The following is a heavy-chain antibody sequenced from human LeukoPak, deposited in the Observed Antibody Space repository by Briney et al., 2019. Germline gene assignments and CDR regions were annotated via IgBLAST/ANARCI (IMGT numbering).Heavy chain of an antibody. D-gene: IGHD6-13*01. CDR1: GFIFSTYA. CDR2: TSGSGGST. Sequence: GGSLRLSCATSGFIFSTYALSWVRQAPGKGLEWASSTSGSGGSTYHADSVKGRFTISRDSSKNTLYLQMNSLRAEDTAIYYCARVIRAAPGKGYFAYWGQGTLVTVSS. V-gene: IGHV3-23*01. J-gene: IGHJ4*02. CDR3: ARVIRAAPGKGYFAY.